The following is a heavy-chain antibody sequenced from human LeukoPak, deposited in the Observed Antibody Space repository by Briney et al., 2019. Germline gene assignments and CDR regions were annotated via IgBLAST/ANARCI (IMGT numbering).Heavy chain of an antibody. V-gene: IGHV1-2*02. CDR1: GYTFTGYY. Sequence: GASVKVSCKASGYTFTGYYMHWVRQAPGQGLEWMGWINPNSGGTNYAQKFQGRVTMTRDTSISTAYMELSRLRSDDTAVYYCARGRGIASRYSYKFDYWGQGTLVTVSS. J-gene: IGHJ4*02. CDR2: INPNSGGT. CDR3: ARGRGIASRYSYKFDY. D-gene: IGHD5-18*01.